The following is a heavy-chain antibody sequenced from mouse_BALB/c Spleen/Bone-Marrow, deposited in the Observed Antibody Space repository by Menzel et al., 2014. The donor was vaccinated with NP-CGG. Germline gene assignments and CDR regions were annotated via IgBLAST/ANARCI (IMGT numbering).Heavy chain of an antibody. J-gene: IGHJ3*01. D-gene: IGHD1-1*01. Sequence: QVQLQQSGAEPAKPGASVKMSCKASGYTFTSYWMHWVKQRPGQGLEWIGYINPSTGYTEYNQNFKDKATLTADKSSSTAYMQLSSLTSEDSAVYYCARRAYGSYGFPYWGQGTLVTVSA. CDR3: ARRAYGSYGFPY. CDR1: GYTFTSYW. CDR2: INPSTGYT. V-gene: IGHV1-7*01.